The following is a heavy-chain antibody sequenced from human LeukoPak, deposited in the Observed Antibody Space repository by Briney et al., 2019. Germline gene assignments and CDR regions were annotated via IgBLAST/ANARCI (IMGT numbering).Heavy chain of an antibody. J-gene: IGHJ4*02. CDR3: AKGPSSGWYYFDY. Sequence: GGSLRLSCAASGFTFDDYAMHWVRQAPGKGLEWVSGISWNSGSIGYADSVKGRFTISRDNAKNSLYLQMNSLRAEDTALYYCAKGPSSGWYYFDYWGQGTLVTASS. CDR2: ISWNSGSI. CDR1: GFTFDDYA. D-gene: IGHD6-19*01. V-gene: IGHV3-9*01.